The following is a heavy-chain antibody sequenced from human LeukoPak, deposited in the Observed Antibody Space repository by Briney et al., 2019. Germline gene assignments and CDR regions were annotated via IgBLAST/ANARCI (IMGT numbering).Heavy chain of an antibody. J-gene: IGHJ4*02. D-gene: IGHD6-13*01. CDR3: ARWGRGQQLDADY. Sequence: ASVKVSCKASGYTFTIYGIIWVRQAPGRGLELMGWISGYNGNTNHAQQLQGRVTMTTDTSTSTAYMELRSLRSDDTAVYYCARWGRGQQLDADYWGQGTLVTVSS. V-gene: IGHV1-18*01. CDR1: GYTFTIYG. CDR2: ISGYNGNT.